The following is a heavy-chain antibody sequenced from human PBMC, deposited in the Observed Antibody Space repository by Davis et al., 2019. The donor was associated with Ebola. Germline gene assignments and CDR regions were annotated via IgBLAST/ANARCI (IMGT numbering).Heavy chain of an antibody. CDR2: IKSKSDGGTT. J-gene: IGHJ4*02. CDR3: SIAAAGTNDY. Sequence: GESLKISCAASGITFSNAWMNWVRQAPGKGLEWVGRIKSKSDGGTTDYAAPVKGRCTISRDDSKNTLYLQMNSLKTEDTAVHYCSIAAAGTNDYWGQGTLVTVSS. CDR1: GITFSNAW. D-gene: IGHD6-13*01. V-gene: IGHV3-15*07.